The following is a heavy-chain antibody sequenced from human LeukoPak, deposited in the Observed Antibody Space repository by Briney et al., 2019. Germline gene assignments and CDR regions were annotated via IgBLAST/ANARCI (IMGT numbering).Heavy chain of an antibody. CDR1: GGSISSSTYF. J-gene: IGHJ5*02. Sequence: SETLSLTCTVPGGSISSSTYFWGWIRQPPGKGLEWIGSIYYYSGSTYYNPSLKSRVTISVDTSKNQFSLRLSSVTAADTAVYYCARGRGEGRGISMVRGVRAPSYNWFDPWGHGTLVTVSS. CDR3: ARGRGEGRGISMVRGVRAPSYNWFDP. V-gene: IGHV4-39*07. CDR2: IYYYSGST. D-gene: IGHD3-10*01.